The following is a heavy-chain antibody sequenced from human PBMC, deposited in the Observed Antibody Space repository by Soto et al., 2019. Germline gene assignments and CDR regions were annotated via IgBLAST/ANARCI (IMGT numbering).Heavy chain of an antibody. J-gene: IGHJ4*02. V-gene: IGHV4-31*03. CDR3: ASSRRRSKYCGGDCYSSPFDY. Sequence: SETLSLTCTVSGGSISSGGYYWSWIRQHPGKGLEWIGYIYYSGSTYYNPSLKSRVTISVDTSKNQFSLKLSSVTAADTAVYYCASSRRRSKYCGGDCYSSPFDYWGQGTLVTVSS. CDR1: GGSISSGGYY. D-gene: IGHD2-21*02. CDR2: IYYSGST.